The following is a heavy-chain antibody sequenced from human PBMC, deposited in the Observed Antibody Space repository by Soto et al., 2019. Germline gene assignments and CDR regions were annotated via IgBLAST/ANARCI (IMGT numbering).Heavy chain of an antibody. CDR1: GFSLTTSAMC. Sequence: SGPTLVNPTQTLTLTCTFSGFSLTTSAMCVSWIRQPPGKALEWLALIDWDDDKYYSTSLRTRLTISKDTTKNQVVLTMTNMDPVDTATYFCARVDYSSSWPLSDYWGHGTLVTVSS. V-gene: IGHV2-70*01. J-gene: IGHJ4*01. D-gene: IGHD6-13*01. CDR3: ARVDYSSSWPLSDY. CDR2: IDWDDDK.